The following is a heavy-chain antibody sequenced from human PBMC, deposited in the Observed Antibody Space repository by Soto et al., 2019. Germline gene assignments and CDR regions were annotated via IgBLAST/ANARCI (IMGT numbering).Heavy chain of an antibody. J-gene: IGHJ2*01. CDR2: INTDSGNT. CDR1: GYSFTSCA. D-gene: IGHD6-19*01. Sequence: QVQVVQSGAEVKKPGASVRLSCKTSGYSFTSCAIHWVRLAPGQRFEWMGWINTDSGNTKYSQKFQGRVTITRDTAARTTYMEVTSMTFEDTATSYCVRDRAVDWYLDLWGRGTLVTVSS. CDR3: VRDRAVDWYLDL. V-gene: IGHV1-3*04.